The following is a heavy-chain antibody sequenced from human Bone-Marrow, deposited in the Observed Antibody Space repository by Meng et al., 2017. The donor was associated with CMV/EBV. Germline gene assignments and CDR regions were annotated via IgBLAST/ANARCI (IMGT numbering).Heavy chain of an antibody. V-gene: IGHV1-58*01. D-gene: IGHD2-2*01. Sequence: SVKVSCKASGFTFTSSAVQWVRQARGQRLEWIGWIVVGSGNTNYAQKFQERVTITRDMSTSTAYMELSSLRSEDTAVYYCAAGWDIVVVPADYYYYYGMDVWGQGNTVTVSS. J-gene: IGHJ6*02. CDR2: IVVGSGNT. CDR1: GFTFTSSA. CDR3: AAGWDIVVVPADYYYYYGMDV.